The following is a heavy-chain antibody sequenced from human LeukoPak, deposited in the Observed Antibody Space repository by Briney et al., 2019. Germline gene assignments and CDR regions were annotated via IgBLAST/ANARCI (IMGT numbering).Heavy chain of an antibody. D-gene: IGHD2-2*02. J-gene: IGHJ6*03. CDR3: ARGGYCRMRSTSCYTNSYYYYYMDV. CDR2: IYTSGST. V-gene: IGHV4-4*07. Sequence: SETLSLTCTVSGGSISSYYWSWIRQPAGKGLEWIGRIYTSGSTNYNPSLKSRVTMSVDTSKNQFSLKLSSVTAADTAVYYCARGGYCRMRSTSCYTNSYYYYYMDVWGKGTTVTVSS. CDR1: GGSISSYY.